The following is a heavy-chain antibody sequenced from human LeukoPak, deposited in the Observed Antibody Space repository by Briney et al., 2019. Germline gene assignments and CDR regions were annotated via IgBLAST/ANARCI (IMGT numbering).Heavy chain of an antibody. CDR2: IFHSGST. V-gene: IGHV4-30-2*01. D-gene: IGHD1-26*01. CDR3: ARVVATGPGHIFDY. J-gene: IGHJ4*02. Sequence: SETLSLTCAVSGASISSGGYSWSWIRQPPGKGLEWIGYIFHSGSTYYNPSLKSRVTILVDRSKNQFSLKLSSVTAADTAVYYCARVVATGPGHIFDYWGQGTLVTISS. CDR1: GASISSGGYS.